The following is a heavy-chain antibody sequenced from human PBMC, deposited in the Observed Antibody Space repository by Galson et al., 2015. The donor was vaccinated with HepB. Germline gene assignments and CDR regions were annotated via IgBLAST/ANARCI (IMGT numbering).Heavy chain of an antibody. V-gene: IGHV4-39*07. D-gene: IGHD6-13*01. CDR2: IHYSGSS. CDR1: SGSISSSGNY. CDR3: ARDHRRSSYYSEYYYYYMDV. Sequence: ETLSLTCTVSSGSISSSGNYWGWVRQPPGKGLEWIGSIHYSGSSYYNPSLKSRVTISLDTSKNQFSLNLTSLTAADTAVYYCARDHRRSSYYSEYYYYYMDVWGKGTTVTVSS. J-gene: IGHJ6*03.